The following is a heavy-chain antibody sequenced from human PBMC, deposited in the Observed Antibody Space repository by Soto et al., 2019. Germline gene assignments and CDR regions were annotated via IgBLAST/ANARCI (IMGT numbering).Heavy chain of an antibody. J-gene: IGHJ6*02. CDR2: ISYDGSNK. V-gene: IGHV3-30*18. CDR1: GFTFSSYG. CDR3: AKDLQGANYYEFWSGYQNYYYYGVDV. Sequence: QVQLVESGGGVVQPGRSLRLSCAASGFTFSSYGMHWVRQAPGKGLEWVAVISYDGSNKYYADSVKGRFTISRDNSKNTLYLQMNSLRAEDTAVYYCAKDLQGANYYEFWSGYQNYYYYGVDVWGQGTTVTVSS. D-gene: IGHD3-3*01.